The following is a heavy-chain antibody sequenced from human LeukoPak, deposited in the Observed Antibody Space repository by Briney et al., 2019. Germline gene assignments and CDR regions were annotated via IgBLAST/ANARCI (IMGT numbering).Heavy chain of an antibody. V-gene: IGHV3-30*02. Sequence: GGSLRLSCAASGFTFSSYGMHWVRQAPGKGLEGVAFIRYDGSNKYYADSVKGRFTISRDNSKNTLYLQMNSLRAEDTAVYYCAKDSRKLVPAATLPDDVGGMHYGHYYYYYMDVWGKGTTVTVSS. CDR3: AKDSRKLVPAATLPDDVGGMHYGHYYYYYMDV. CDR2: IRYDGSNK. CDR1: GFTFSSYG. J-gene: IGHJ6*03. D-gene: IGHD2-2*01.